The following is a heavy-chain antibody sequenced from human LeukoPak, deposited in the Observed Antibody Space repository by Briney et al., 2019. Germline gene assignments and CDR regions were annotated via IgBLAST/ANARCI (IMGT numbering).Heavy chain of an antibody. CDR3: AREMATHYYYYMDV. J-gene: IGHJ6*03. V-gene: IGHV6-1*01. Sequence: SQTLSLTCAISGDSVSSNSAAWTWIRQSPSRGLEWLGRTYYRSKLYNDYAVSVKSRITINPDTSKNQFSLQLNSMIPEDTAVYYRAREMATHYYYYMDVWGKGTTVTVS. D-gene: IGHD5-24*01. CDR2: TYYRSKLYN. CDR1: GDSVSSNSAA.